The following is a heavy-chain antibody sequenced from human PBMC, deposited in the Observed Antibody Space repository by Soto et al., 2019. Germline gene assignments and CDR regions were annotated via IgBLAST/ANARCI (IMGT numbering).Heavy chain of an antibody. V-gene: IGHV3-11*05. CDR1: GFTFSDYY. D-gene: IGHD7-27*01. Sequence: QVQLVESGGGLVKPGGSLRLSCAASGFTFSDYYMSWIRQAPGKGLEWVSYINSRSSSTNYADFVKGRFTITRDNAKNLMYLQMSSLTVEDTAVYYCVKGRNWASGSDYRGQGTLVTVSS. CDR2: INSRSSST. J-gene: IGHJ4*02. CDR3: VKGRNWASGSDY.